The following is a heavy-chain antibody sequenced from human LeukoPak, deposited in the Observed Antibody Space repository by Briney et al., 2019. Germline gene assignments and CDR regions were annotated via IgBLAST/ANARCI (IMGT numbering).Heavy chain of an antibody. CDR3: SCRPGGDY. CDR2: IRGKVYNGTT. D-gene: IGHD2-15*01. CDR1: GFTFRDYA. V-gene: IGHV3-49*04. Sequence: QPGRSLRLSCTTSGFTFRDYAVIWVRQAPGKGLEWVGMIRGKVYNGTTQYAASVKGRFIISRDDSKGVAHLQMNSLKTEDTGVYYCSCRPGGDYWGQGTRVTVSS. J-gene: IGHJ4*02.